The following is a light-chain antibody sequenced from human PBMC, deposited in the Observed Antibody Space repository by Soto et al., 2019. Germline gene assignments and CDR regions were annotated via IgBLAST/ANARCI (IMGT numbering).Light chain of an antibody. J-gene: IGKJ1*01. CDR1: QSVSSN. CDR3: QQHNNWPRT. CDR2: GAS. Sequence: EIVMTRSPATLSVSPGERATLSCRASQSVSSNLAWYQQKPGQAPRLLIYGASTRATGIPARFSGSGSGTEFTLTISSLQSVDFAVYYCQQHNNWPRTFGQGTKVEIK. V-gene: IGKV3-15*01.